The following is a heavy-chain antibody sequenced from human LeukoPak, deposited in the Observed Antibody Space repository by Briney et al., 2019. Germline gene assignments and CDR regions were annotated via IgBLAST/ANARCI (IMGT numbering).Heavy chain of an antibody. CDR3: AKTRPLDSSSWSHGDY. CDR2: ISGSGDST. Sequence: GGSLRLSCAASGFTFSSYAMSWVRQAPGKGLEWVSAISGSGDSTYYGDSVKVRFTTSRDNSKNTLYLQMNSLRAEDTAVYYCAKTRPLDSSSWSHGDYWGQGTLVTVSS. CDR1: GFTFSSYA. V-gene: IGHV3-23*01. J-gene: IGHJ4*02. D-gene: IGHD6-13*01.